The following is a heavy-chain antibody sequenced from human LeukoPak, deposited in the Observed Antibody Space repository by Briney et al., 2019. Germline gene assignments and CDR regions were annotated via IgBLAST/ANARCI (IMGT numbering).Heavy chain of an antibody. V-gene: IGHV4-30-4*01. CDR1: GGSISSGDYY. Sequence: SETLSLTCTVSGGSISSGDYYWSWIRQPPGKGLEWIGYIYYSGSTYYNPSLKSRVTISVDTSKNQFSLKLSSVTAADTAVYYCARDPLKGDSDWFLGGMDVWGQGTTVTVSS. CDR3: ARDPLKGDSDWFLGGMDV. CDR2: IYYSGST. J-gene: IGHJ6*02. D-gene: IGHD3-9*01.